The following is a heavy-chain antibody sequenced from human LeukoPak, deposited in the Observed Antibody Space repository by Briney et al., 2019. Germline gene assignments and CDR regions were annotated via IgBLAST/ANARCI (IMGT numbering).Heavy chain of an antibody. D-gene: IGHD3-10*01. CDR1: GFTFSNYG. CDR3: ARDQAGSGHYADY. Sequence: GGSLRLSCAASGFTFSNYGMSWVRQAPGKGLEWVAGISGSGASTYDADSVKGRFTISRDNSKNTLYLQMNSLRAEDTAVYYCARDQAGSGHYADYWGQGTLVTVSS. J-gene: IGHJ4*02. CDR2: ISGSGAST. V-gene: IGHV3-23*01.